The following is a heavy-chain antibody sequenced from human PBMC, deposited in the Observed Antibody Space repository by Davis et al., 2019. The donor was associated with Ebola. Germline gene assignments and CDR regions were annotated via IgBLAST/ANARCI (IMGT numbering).Heavy chain of an antibody. CDR3: ERGDTAMITGWFDP. V-gene: IGHV1-18*04. J-gene: IGHJ5*02. D-gene: IGHD5-18*01. CDR2: ISAYKGNT. CDR1: GYTLPSYG. Sequence: ASVTVSCKASGYTLPSYGIRRLRQAPRHGLEWMGWISAYKGNTNYPQKLQGRVTMNTDTSTITAYMKLRSLRSDDTAVYYCERGDTAMITGWFDPWGQGTLVTVSS.